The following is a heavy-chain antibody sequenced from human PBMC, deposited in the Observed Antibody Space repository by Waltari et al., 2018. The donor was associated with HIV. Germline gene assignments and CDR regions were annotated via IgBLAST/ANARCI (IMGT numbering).Heavy chain of an antibody. Sequence: QVQLVQSGAEVKKPGASVKVSCKASGYTFTSYGISWVRQAPGQGLEWMGWISAYNGNTNYAQKLQGRVTMTTDTSTSTAYMELRSLRSDDTAVYYCASPQGTYSGSYGGAFDIWGQGTMVTVSS. J-gene: IGHJ3*02. CDR1: GYTFTSYG. CDR3: ASPQGTYSGSYGGAFDI. CDR2: ISAYNGNT. D-gene: IGHD1-26*01. V-gene: IGHV1-18*01.